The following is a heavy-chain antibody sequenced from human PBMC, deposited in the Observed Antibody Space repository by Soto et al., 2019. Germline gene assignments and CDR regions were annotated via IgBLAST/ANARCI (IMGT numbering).Heavy chain of an antibody. V-gene: IGHV3-74*01. J-gene: IGHJ4*02. D-gene: IGHD3-10*01. CDR2: INSGASTT. CDR1: GFTFSSSW. Sequence: DVQLVESGGGLVQPGGSLRLSCAASGFTFSSSWMHWVRQAPGKGLVWVSRINSGASTTNYADSVKGRFTISRDNAKNTLYLPMDSLTADATAVYYCARGPTGWFGYDYCGQGTLVTVSS. CDR3: ARGPTGWFGYDY.